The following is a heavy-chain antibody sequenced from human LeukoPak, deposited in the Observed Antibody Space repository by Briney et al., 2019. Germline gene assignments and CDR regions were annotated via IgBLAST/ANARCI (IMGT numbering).Heavy chain of an antibody. Sequence: GGSLRLSCVASGFTFSSYGMQWVRQAPGKGLEWVAFIGFDGSKIYYADSVKGRFTISRDNSKNTVNLQMNSLRVEDTAVYYCARAPLYDFWSGYPLPFDYWGQGTLVTVSS. CDR3: ARAPLYDFWSGYPLPFDY. J-gene: IGHJ4*02. CDR1: GFTFSSYG. CDR2: IGFDGSKI. V-gene: IGHV3-30*02. D-gene: IGHD3-3*01.